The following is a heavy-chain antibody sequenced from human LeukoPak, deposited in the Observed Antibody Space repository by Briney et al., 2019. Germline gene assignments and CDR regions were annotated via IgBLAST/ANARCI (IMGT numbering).Heavy chain of an antibody. Sequence: ASVKVSCKASGYTFTDYYVHWVRQAPGEGLEWMGWINPDSGGTNYAQKFQGRVTMTRDTSISTGYMELSRLRSDDTAVYYCARCPKQVGFAYWHFDLWGRGTLVTVSS. CDR1: GYTFTDYY. V-gene: IGHV1-2*02. CDR3: ARCPKQVGFAYWHFDL. D-gene: IGHD1-26*01. CDR2: INPDSGGT. J-gene: IGHJ2*01.